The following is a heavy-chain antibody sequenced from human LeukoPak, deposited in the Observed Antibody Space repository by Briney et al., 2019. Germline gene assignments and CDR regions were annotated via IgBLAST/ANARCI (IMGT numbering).Heavy chain of an antibody. J-gene: IGHJ1*01. Sequence: PSETLSLTCTVSGGSISSYYWSWIRQPPGKGLEWIGYIYYSGSTYYNPSLKSRVTISVDTSKNQFSLKLSSVTAADTAVYYCARHYGSGNYYNEYFQHWGQGTLVTVSS. D-gene: IGHD3-10*01. CDR2: IYYSGST. V-gene: IGHV4-59*08. CDR1: GGSISSYY. CDR3: ARHYGSGNYYNEYFQH.